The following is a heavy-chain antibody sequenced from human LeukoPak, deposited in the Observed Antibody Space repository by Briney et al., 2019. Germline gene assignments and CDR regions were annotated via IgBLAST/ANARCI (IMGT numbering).Heavy chain of an antibody. V-gene: IGHV3-7*01. J-gene: IGHJ4*02. D-gene: IGHD4-17*01. CDR1: GFTFSSYA. CDR3: ARDYGDYVDY. Sequence: PGGSLRLSCAASGFTFSSYAMHWVRQAPGKGLEWVANIKQDGSEEYYVDSVKGRFTISRDNAKKSLYLQMNSLRAEDTAVYYCARDYGDYVDYWGQGTLVTVSS. CDR2: IKQDGSEE.